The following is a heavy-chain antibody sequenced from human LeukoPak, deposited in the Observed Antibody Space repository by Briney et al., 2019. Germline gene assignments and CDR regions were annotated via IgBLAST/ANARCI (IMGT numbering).Heavy chain of an antibody. D-gene: IGHD2-2*02. J-gene: IGHJ6*02. Sequence: ASVTVSCKASGYTFTSYGISWVRQAPGQGLEWMGWISAYNGNTNYAQKLQGRVTMTTDTSTSTAYMELRSLRSDDTAVYYCAREVVPAAIEVLGTMDVWGQGTTVTVS. CDR2: ISAYNGNT. V-gene: IGHV1-18*01. CDR3: AREVVPAAIEVLGTMDV. CDR1: GYTFTSYG.